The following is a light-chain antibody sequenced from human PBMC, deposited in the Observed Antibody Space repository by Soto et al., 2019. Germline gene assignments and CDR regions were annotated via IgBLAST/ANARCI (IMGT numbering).Light chain of an antibody. V-gene: IGKV1-5*01. CDR3: QQYHTDWT. Sequence: DIQMTQSPSTLSASVGDTGTITCRASESIDNWLAWYQQKPGKAPKLLIFAASTLVRGVPSRFSGRGSGTEFTLTISSLQADDYATFYCQQYHTDWTFGQGTKVEIK. CDR2: AAS. J-gene: IGKJ1*01. CDR1: ESIDNW.